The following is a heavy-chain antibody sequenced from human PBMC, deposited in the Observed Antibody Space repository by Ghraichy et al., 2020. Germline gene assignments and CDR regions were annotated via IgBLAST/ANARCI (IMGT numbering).Heavy chain of an antibody. Sequence: SETLSLTCAVYGGSFSGYYWSWIRQPPGKGLEWIGEINHSGSTNYNPSLKSRVTISVDTSKNQFSLKLSSVTAADTAVYYCARGNPGYCSGGSCNEYYFDYWGQGTLVTVSS. CDR2: INHSGST. D-gene: IGHD2-15*01. CDR3: ARGNPGYCSGGSCNEYYFDY. J-gene: IGHJ4*02. V-gene: IGHV4-34*01. CDR1: GGSFSGYY.